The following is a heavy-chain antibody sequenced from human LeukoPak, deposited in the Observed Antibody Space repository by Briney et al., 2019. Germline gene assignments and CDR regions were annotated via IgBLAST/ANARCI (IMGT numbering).Heavy chain of an antibody. J-gene: IGHJ4*02. V-gene: IGHV3-49*03. CDR2: IRSKAYGATT. CDR3: TRGAPIAY. CDR1: GFTFGDSA. Sequence: GRSLRLSCTTSGFTFGDSALNWFRQAPGKVLEWLGFIRSKAYGATTEYAASVKGRFTISRDDSKGIAFLQMNSLKTEDTAVYYCTRGAPIAYWGQGTLVTVSS.